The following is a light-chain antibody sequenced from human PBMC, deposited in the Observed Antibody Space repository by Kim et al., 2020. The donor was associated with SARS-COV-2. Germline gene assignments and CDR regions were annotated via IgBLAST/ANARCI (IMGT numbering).Light chain of an antibody. Sequence: AIQMTQSPSSLSASVGDRVTITCRASQDIGNDLSWYQQRPGKAPKFLIYAASSLQSGVPSRFSGGGAGTDFTLTISSLQPEDFATYYCLQDYHHRWTFGQRSKVDI. CDR2: AAS. J-gene: IGKJ1*01. CDR1: QDIGND. V-gene: IGKV1-6*01. CDR3: LQDYHHRWT.